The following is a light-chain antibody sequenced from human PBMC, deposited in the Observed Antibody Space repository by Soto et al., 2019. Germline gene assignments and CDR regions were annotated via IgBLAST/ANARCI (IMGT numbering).Light chain of an antibody. CDR2: DVS. CDR3: QQRNTWPLT. V-gene: IGKV3-11*01. CDR1: ESAGNY. J-gene: IGKJ4*01. Sequence: EIVLTQSPATLSLSPGERATLSCRASESAGNYLAWYQQQPGQAPRLLIYDVSNRATGSPDRFSGSGSGTDFTLTISRLEPEDFAVYYCQQRNTWPLTFGGGTRVEIK.